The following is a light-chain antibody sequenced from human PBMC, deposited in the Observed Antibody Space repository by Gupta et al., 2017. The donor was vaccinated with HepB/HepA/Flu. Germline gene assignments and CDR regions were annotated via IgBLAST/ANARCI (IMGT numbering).Light chain of an antibody. V-gene: IGLV4-69*01. CDR2: LSSDGSN. CDR3: QTWGTGIRV. J-gene: IGLJ3*02. Sequence: QVVLTQSLSASAFLGASLRLPCTLSSGNSRYSIARHQLQPEKGPRYLMSLSSDGSNRKGHGIPDRFSGSRSGAERNLTISRLQYEDEADYYCQTWGTGIRVFGGGTKLTVL. CDR1: SGNSRYS.